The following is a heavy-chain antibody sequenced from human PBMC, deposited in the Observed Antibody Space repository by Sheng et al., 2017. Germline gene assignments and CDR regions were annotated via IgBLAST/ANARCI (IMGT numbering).Heavy chain of an antibody. Sequence: QVQLVQSGAEVKKPGASVKVSCKASGFTFTSYGFSWVRQAPGQGLEWMGWISANNGDTTYTQKFQGRVTMTTDTSTSTVYMELRSLRSDDTAVYYCARKPTGAPLDYWGQGALVSVSS. CDR2: ISANNGDT. V-gene: IGHV1-18*04. J-gene: IGHJ4*02. CDR1: GFTFTSYG. D-gene: IGHD1-1*01. CDR3: ARKPTGAPLDY.